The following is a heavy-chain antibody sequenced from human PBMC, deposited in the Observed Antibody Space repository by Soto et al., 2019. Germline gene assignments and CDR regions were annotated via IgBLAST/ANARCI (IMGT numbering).Heavy chain of an antibody. V-gene: IGHV1-69*01. D-gene: IGHD7-27*01. CDR2: IIPLFGTT. CDR3: AAELGFGKLSVV. J-gene: IGHJ6*02. CDR1: GDTFKNCV. Sequence: QVQVVQSGVEVRRPGSSVKVSCKASGDTFKNCVISWVRQAPGQGLEWMGGIIPLFGTTDFAQRFQGRLTITTDECTTTAYMELSRRGAEDTATYYFAAELGFGKLSVVWGQGTTVIVSS.